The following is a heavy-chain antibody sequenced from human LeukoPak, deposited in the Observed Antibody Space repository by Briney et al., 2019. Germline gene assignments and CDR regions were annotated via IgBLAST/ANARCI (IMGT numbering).Heavy chain of an antibody. CDR3: ARGDYGDS. CDR2: IGAGGTFT. Sequence: PGGSLRLSCTASGFTFSSYAMNWVRQAPGKGLEWVSGIGAGGTFTYYADSVKGRFTISRDNAKNSLYLQMNSLRAEDTAVYYCARGDYGDSWGQGTLVTVSS. J-gene: IGHJ4*02. CDR1: GFTFSSYA. V-gene: IGHV3-23*01.